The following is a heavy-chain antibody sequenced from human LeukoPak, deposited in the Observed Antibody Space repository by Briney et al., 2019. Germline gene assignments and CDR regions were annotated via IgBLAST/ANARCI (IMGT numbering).Heavy chain of an antibody. D-gene: IGHD4-17*01. CDR3: NTNGDYGDYVDS. J-gene: IGHJ4*02. Sequence: GGSLRLSCAASGFTFNLAWINWVRQAPGKGLEWVGRIKNKIDGGTTDYAAPVKGRFTISRDDSKNTVYLQMNSLKSEDTALYYCNTNGDYGDYVDSWGQGTLVTVSS. CDR2: IKNKIDGGTT. V-gene: IGHV3-15*07. CDR1: GFTFNLAW.